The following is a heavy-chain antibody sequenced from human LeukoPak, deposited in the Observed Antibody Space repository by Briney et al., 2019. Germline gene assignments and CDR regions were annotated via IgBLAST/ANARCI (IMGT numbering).Heavy chain of an antibody. CDR1: DYSISSGYY. V-gene: IGHV4-38-2*01. CDR2: IYHSGST. CDR3: ARGNGEDILTHCNWFGN. Sequence: PSETLSLTCAVSDYSISSGYYWGWIRQPPGKGLEWIGSIYHSGSTYYNPSLKSRVTISVDTSKNQFSLKLRSVTAADTAVYYCARGNGEDILTHCNWFGNWGQGTLVTVSS. D-gene: IGHD3-9*01. J-gene: IGHJ5*02.